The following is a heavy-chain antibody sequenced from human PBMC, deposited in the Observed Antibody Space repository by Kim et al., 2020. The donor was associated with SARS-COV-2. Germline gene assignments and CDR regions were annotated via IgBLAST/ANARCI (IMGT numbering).Heavy chain of an antibody. V-gene: IGHV1-18*01. Sequence: ASVKVSCKASGYTFTSYGISWVRQAPGQGLEWMGWISAYNGNTNYAQKLQGRVTITTDTSTSTAYMELRSLRSDDTAVYYCAREDQDIVVVPAAMSLVYFQHWGQGTLVTVSS. CDR2: ISAYNGNT. D-gene: IGHD2-2*01. CDR3: AREDQDIVVVPAAMSLVYFQH. CDR1: GYTFTSYG. J-gene: IGHJ1*01.